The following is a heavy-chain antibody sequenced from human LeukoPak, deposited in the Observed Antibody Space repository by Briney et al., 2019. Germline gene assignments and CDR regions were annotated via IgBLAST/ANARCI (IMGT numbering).Heavy chain of an antibody. Sequence: PSETLSLTCTVSGGSISSSSCYWGWIRQPPGKGLEWIGEINHSGSTSYNPSLKSRVTISVDTSKNQFSLKLSSVTAADTAVYYCARAIAARPYYYYYGMDVWGQGTTVTVSS. CDR1: GGSISSSSCY. CDR3: ARAIAARPYYYYYGMDV. J-gene: IGHJ6*02. CDR2: INHSGST. D-gene: IGHD6-6*01. V-gene: IGHV4-39*07.